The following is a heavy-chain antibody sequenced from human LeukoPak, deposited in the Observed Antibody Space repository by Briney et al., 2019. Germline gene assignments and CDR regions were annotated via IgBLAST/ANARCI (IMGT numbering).Heavy chain of an antibody. CDR3: ARDDWKYYYDSSGYRDDAFDI. CDR1: GFTFSSYS. Sequence: GGSLGLSCAASGFTFSSYSMNWVRQAPGKGLEWVSSISSSSSYIYYADSAKGRFTISRDNAKNSLYLQMNSLRAEDTAVYYCARDDWKYYYDSSGYRDDAFDIWGQGTMVTVSS. CDR2: ISSSSSYI. J-gene: IGHJ3*02. V-gene: IGHV3-21*01. D-gene: IGHD3-22*01.